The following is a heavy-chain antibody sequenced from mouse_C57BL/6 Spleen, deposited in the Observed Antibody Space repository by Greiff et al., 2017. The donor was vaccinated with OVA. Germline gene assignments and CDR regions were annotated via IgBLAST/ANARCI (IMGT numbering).Heavy chain of an antibody. CDR1: GYTFTDYY. D-gene: IGHD1-1*01. CDR2: INPYNGGT. CDR3: ARGITTVVATWYFDV. J-gene: IGHJ1*03. V-gene: IGHV1-19*01. Sequence: VQLQQSGPVLVKPGASVKMSCKASGYTFTDYYMNWVKQSHGKSLEWIGVINPYNGGTSYNQKFKGKATLTVDKSSSTAYMELNSLTSEDSAVYYCARGITTVVATWYFDVWGTGTTVTVSS.